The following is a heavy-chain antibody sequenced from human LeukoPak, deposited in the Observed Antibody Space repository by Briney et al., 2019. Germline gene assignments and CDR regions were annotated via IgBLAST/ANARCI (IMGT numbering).Heavy chain of an antibody. J-gene: IGHJ4*02. CDR1: GFTFDDYA. D-gene: IGHD3-3*01. CDR2: ISSSSRYT. V-gene: IGHV3-21*01. Sequence: GGSLRLSCAASGFTFDDYAMHWVRQAPGKGLEWVSSISSSSRYTFYVDSVKGRFTISRDNAKNSLYLQMNSLRVEDTAVYYCARDEARGYDFRPQDHWGQGTLVSVSS. CDR3: ARDEARGYDFRPQDH.